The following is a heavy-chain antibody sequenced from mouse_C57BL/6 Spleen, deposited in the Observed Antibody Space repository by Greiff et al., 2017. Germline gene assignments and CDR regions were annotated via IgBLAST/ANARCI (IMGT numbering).Heavy chain of an antibody. D-gene: IGHD2-5*01. Sequence: VQLQQPGAELVMPGASVKLSCKASGYTFTSYWMHWVKQRPGQGLEWIGEIDPSDSYTNYNQKFTGKSTLTVDKSSSTAYMQLSSLTSEDSTVYYCAREGNYSNYLDYWGQGTTLTVSS. J-gene: IGHJ2*01. CDR3: AREGNYSNYLDY. CDR1: GYTFTSYW. CDR2: IDPSDSYT. V-gene: IGHV1-69*01.